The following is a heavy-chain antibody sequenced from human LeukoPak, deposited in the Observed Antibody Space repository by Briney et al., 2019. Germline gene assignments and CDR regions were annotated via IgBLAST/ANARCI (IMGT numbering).Heavy chain of an antibody. D-gene: IGHD3-22*01. CDR2: VYYSGST. Sequence: SETLSLTRTVSGDSISSSSYYWGWIRQPPGKGLEWIGSVYYSGSTYYNPSLKSRVTISVDTSKNQFSLKLTSVTAADTAVFYCARHMFRGYNGYFDYWGQGTLVTVSS. CDR1: GDSISSSSYY. V-gene: IGHV4-39*01. J-gene: IGHJ4*02. CDR3: ARHMFRGYNGYFDY.